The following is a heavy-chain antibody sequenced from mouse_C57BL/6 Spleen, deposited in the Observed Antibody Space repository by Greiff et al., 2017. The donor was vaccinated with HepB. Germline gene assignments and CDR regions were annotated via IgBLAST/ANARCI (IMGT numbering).Heavy chain of an antibody. CDR1: GFTFSSYA. D-gene: IGHD1-1*01. CDR3: AREVGYAMDY. J-gene: IGHJ4*01. CDR2: ISDGGSYT. V-gene: IGHV5-4*01. Sequence: EVQRVESGGGLVKPGGSLKLSCAASGFTFSSYAMSWVRQTPEKRLEWVATISDGGSYTYYPDNVKGRFTISRDNAKNNLYLQMSHLKSEDTAMYYCAREVGYAMDYWGQGTSVTVSS.